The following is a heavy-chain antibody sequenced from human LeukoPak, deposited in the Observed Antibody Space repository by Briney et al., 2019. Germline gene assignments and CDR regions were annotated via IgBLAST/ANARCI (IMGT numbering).Heavy chain of an antibody. V-gene: IGHV3-30-3*01. CDR1: GFTFSSYA. Sequence: PGGSLRLSCAASGFTFSSYAMHWVCQAPGKGLEWVAVISYDGSNKYYADSVKGRFTISRDNSKNTLYLQMNSLRAEDTAVYYCARDRVGATDYFDYWGQGTLVNV. CDR2: ISYDGSNK. D-gene: IGHD1-26*01. J-gene: IGHJ4*02. CDR3: ARDRVGATDYFDY.